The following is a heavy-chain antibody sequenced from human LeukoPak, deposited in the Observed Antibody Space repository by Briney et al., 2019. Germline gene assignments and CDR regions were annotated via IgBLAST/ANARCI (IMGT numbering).Heavy chain of an antibody. CDR1: GFAFTIAW. D-gene: IGHD5-24*01. CDR3: AKVQEMATILPPFHY. V-gene: IGHV3-23*01. J-gene: IGHJ4*02. CDR2: ISGSGGTT. Sequence: PGGSLRLSCAPSGFAFTIAWMSRVRQAPGKGLEWVSAISGSGGTTFYADSVKGRFTISRDNSKNTLYLQVNSLRAADTAIYYCAKVQEMATILPPFHYWGQGTLVTVSS.